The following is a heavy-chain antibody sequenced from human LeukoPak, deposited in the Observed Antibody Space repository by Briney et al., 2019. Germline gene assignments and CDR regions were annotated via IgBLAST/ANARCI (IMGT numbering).Heavy chain of an antibody. D-gene: IGHD3-22*01. CDR2: IIPILGIA. CDR3: ASIDSSGYYYPHFFDY. J-gene: IGHJ4*02. CDR1: GGTFSSYA. Sequence: SVKVSCKASGGTFSSYAISWVRQAPGQGLEWMGRIIPILGIANYAQKFQGRVTITADKSTSTAYMELSSLRSEDTAAYYCASIDSSGYYYPHFFDYWGQGTLVTVSS. V-gene: IGHV1-69*04.